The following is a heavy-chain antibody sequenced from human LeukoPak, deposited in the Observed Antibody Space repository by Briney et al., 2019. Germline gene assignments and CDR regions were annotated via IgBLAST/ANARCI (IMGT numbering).Heavy chain of an antibody. CDR3: AKELITGTTIDP. V-gene: IGHV3-23*01. CDR1: GFTFSSYA. CDR2: ISGSGGST. J-gene: IGHJ5*02. Sequence: RGSLRLSCAPSGFTFSSYAMSWVGQAPGIGLEWVSAISGSGGSTHYADSVKGRFTISRDNSKNTLYLEMNSLRAEDTAVYYCAKELITGTTIDPWGQGTLVTVSS. D-gene: IGHD1-7*01.